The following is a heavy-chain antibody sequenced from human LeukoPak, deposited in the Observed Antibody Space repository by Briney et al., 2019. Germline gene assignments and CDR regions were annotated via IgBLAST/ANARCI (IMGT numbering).Heavy chain of an antibody. Sequence: ASVTVSCKASGYAFTRHYMHWVRQAPGQGLEWMGLINPSGSSTIYAQKFQGRVTMTRDMSTSTDYMELSSLRSEDTAVYYCARDNSVGDYAWWFDPWGQGTLVTVSS. CDR1: GYAFTRHY. J-gene: IGHJ5*02. CDR3: ARDNSVGDYAWWFDP. V-gene: IGHV1-46*01. D-gene: IGHD1-26*01. CDR2: INPSGSST.